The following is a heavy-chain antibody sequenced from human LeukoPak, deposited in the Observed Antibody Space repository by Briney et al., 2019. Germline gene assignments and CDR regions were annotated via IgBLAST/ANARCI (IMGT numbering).Heavy chain of an antibody. CDR2: ESGSGHNT. CDR3: ATDWTLRGVPTFFDP. J-gene: IGHJ5*02. CDR1: GFTITNHV. V-gene: IGHV3-23*01. Sequence: AGGSLRLSCEASGFTITNHVMTWVRQAPGKGPEWVASESGSGHNTYYSESVRGRFAISRDNSKNTLFLQMNSLRVEDTAVYYCATDWTLRGVPTFFDPWGQGTVVSVSS. D-gene: IGHD3-10*01.